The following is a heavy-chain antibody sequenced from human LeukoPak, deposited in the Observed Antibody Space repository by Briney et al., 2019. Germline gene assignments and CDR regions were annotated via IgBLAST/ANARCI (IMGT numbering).Heavy chain of an antibody. CDR1: GITVSSNY. V-gene: IGHV3-66*01. CDR2: IYSGGST. Sequence: AGGSLRLSCAASGITVSSNYMSWVRQAPGKGLEWVSVIYSGGSTYYADSVKGRFTISRDNSKNTLYLQMNSLRAEDTAVYYCARGVRVTGYAEYYFDYWGQGTLVTVSS. D-gene: IGHD5-12*01. J-gene: IGHJ4*02. CDR3: ARGVRVTGYAEYYFDY.